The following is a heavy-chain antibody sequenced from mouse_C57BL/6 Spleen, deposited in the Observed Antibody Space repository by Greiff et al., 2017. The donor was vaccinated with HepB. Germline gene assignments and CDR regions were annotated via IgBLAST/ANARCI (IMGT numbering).Heavy chain of an antibody. J-gene: IGHJ1*03. CDR3: ARVGGYDYWYFDV. V-gene: IGHV5-4*01. CDR2: ISDGGSYT. CDR1: GFTFSSYA. Sequence: DVHLVESGGGLVKPGGSLKLSCAASGFTFSSYAMSWVRQTPEKRLEWVATISDGGSYTYYPDNVKGRFTISRDNAKNNLYLQMSHLKSEDTAMYYCARVGGYDYWYFDVWGTGTTVTVSS. D-gene: IGHD2-2*01.